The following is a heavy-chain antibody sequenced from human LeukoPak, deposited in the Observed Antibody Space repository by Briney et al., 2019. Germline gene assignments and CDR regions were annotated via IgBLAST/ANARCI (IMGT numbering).Heavy chain of an antibody. V-gene: IGHV3-15*07. D-gene: IGHD7-27*01. CDR2: IRRNTDTGTT. J-gene: IGHJ4*02. CDR3: NTQQGSWALNY. Sequence: GGSLRLSCAASGFGFADTWMNWVRQPPGKGLEWVGLIRRNTDTGTTDYAAPVKGRFTISRDDSKNTLYLQMNGLKTEDTAVYYCNTQQGSWALNYWGQGVLVTVSS. CDR1: GFGFADTW.